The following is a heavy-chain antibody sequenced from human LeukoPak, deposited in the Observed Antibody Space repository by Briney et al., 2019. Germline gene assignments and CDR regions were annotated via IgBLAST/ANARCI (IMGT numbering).Heavy chain of an antibody. CDR2: INHSGST. J-gene: IGHJ4*02. V-gene: IGHV4-34*01. Sequence: PSETLSLTCAVYGGSFSGYYWSWIRQPPGKGLEWIGEINHSGSTNYNPSLKSRVTMSVDTSKNQFSLKLSSVTAADTAVYYCARYPQLDYWGQGTLVTVSS. CDR3: ARYPQLDY. CDR1: GGSFSGYY.